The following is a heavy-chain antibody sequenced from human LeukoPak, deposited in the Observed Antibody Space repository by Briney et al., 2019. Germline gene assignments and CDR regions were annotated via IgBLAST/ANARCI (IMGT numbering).Heavy chain of an antibody. Sequence: SETLSLTCTVSGGSIRSDYWSWVRQPPGKGLEWIGYIHYSGSTNYNASLKSRLTMSVDMSKNQFSLKLTSVTAADTTVYYCARLGRKTTVVPPDFDCWGQGTLVTVSS. J-gene: IGHJ4*02. D-gene: IGHD4-23*01. CDR1: GGSIRSDY. CDR2: IHYSGST. CDR3: ARLGRKTTVVPPDFDC. V-gene: IGHV4-59*01.